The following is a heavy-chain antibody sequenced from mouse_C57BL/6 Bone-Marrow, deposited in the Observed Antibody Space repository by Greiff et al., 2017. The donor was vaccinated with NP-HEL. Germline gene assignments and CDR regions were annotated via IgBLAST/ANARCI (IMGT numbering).Heavy chain of an antibody. V-gene: IGHV1-26*01. CDR2: INPNNGGT. Sequence: EVQLQQSGPELVKPGASVKISCKASGYTFTDYYMNWVKQSHGKSLEWIGDINPNNGGTSYNQKFKGKATLTVDKSSSTAYMELRSLTSEDSAVYYCARRDSYWYFDVWGTGTTVTVSS. J-gene: IGHJ1*03. CDR1: GYTFTDYY. CDR3: ARRDSYWYFDV.